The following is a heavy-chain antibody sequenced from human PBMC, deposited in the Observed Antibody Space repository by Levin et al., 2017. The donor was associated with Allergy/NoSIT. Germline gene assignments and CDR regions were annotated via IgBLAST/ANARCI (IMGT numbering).Heavy chain of an antibody. Sequence: PSETLSLTCTVSGGSISGGGYHWTWLRHHPEKGLEWIGYIYYSGSTFYNPSLKSRLMISVDTSKNQFSLNVSSVTAADTAVYYCAREDGSTFDFWGQGALVTVAS. CDR3: AREDGSTFDF. CDR2: IYYSGST. V-gene: IGHV4-31*03. J-gene: IGHJ4*02. CDR1: GGSISGGGYH. D-gene: IGHD2-2*03.